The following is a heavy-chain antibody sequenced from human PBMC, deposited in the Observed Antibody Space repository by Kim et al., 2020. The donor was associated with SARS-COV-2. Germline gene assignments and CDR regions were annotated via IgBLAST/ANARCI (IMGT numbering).Heavy chain of an antibody. J-gene: IGHJ3*01. D-gene: IGHD2-15*01. CDR2: INQSGST. V-gene: IGHV4-34*01. CDR1: GGSFSGFY. CDR3: ANLHSSF. Sequence: SETLSLTCAVYGGSFSGFYWTWIRQPPGKGLEWIGEINQSGSTNYNPSFKSRVTVSVDTSKNQFSLNLTSLTAADTAVYYCANLHSSF.